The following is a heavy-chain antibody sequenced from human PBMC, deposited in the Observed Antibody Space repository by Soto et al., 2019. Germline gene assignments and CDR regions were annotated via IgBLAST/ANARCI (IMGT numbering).Heavy chain of an antibody. J-gene: IGHJ4*02. Sequence: QVQLVESGGGVVQPGRSLRLSCAASGFTFSSYAMHWVRQAPGKGLEWVAVISYDGSNKYYADSVKGRFTISRDNSKNTLYLQMNSLRAEDTAVYYCAREIGGPAVDYWGQGTLVTVSS. D-gene: IGHD2-2*01. CDR2: ISYDGSNK. CDR3: AREIGGPAVDY. CDR1: GFTFSSYA. V-gene: IGHV3-30-3*01.